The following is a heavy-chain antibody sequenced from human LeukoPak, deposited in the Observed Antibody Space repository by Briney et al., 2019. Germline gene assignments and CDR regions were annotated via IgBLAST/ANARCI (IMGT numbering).Heavy chain of an antibody. CDR3: ARGVGGYNFRDWYFDL. CDR2: ISGSGSTK. D-gene: IGHD5-24*01. J-gene: IGHJ2*01. Sequence: GGSLRLSCAASGFTFSSYEMHWVRQAPGKGLEWVSYISGSGSTKYYADSVKGRFTISRDSAKNSLSLQMNSLRAEDTAVYYCARGVGGYNFRDWYFDLWGRGTLVTVSS. CDR1: GFTFSSYE. V-gene: IGHV3-48*03.